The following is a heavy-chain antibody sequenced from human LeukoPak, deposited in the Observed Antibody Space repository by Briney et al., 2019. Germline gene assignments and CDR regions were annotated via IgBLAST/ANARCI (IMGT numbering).Heavy chain of an antibody. Sequence: GGSLRLSCETSGFTFSNYAMSWVRQAPGKGLEWVSAISGSGSRTYYADSVKARFTVSRDNSKNILYLQMHSLTVEDTAMYYCAKDYNAFDFWGQGTLVTVSS. CDR2: ISGSGSRT. CDR3: AKDYNAFDF. J-gene: IGHJ4*02. D-gene: IGHD1-1*01. V-gene: IGHV3-23*01. CDR1: GFTFSNYA.